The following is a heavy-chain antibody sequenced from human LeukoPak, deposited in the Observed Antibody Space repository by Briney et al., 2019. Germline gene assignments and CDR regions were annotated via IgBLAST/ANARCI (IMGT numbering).Heavy chain of an antibody. D-gene: IGHD2-15*01. Sequence: GGSLRLSCAASGFTFSSYAMSWVRQAPGKGLEWVSAISGSGGSTYYADSVKGRFTISRDNSKNTLYLQMNSLRAEDTAVYYCAKDLDGSGPMRPDAFDIWGQGTMVTVSS. V-gene: IGHV3-23*01. CDR2: ISGSGGST. CDR1: GFTFSSYA. J-gene: IGHJ3*02. CDR3: AKDLDGSGPMRPDAFDI.